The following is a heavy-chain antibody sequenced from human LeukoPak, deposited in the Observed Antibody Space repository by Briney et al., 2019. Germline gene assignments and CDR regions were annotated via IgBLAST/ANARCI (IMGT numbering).Heavy chain of an antibody. CDR2: IYYSGST. Sequence: SETLSLTCTVSGGSISSSSYFWGWIRQPPGKGLEWIGTIYYSGSTYYNPSLKSRVTFSLDTSNNQFSLKLSSVTAADTAVYFCARHNPFRPFPDYWGQGTLVTVSS. V-gene: IGHV4-39*01. CDR1: GGSISSSSYF. CDR3: ARHNPFRPFPDY. J-gene: IGHJ4*02. D-gene: IGHD2/OR15-2a*01.